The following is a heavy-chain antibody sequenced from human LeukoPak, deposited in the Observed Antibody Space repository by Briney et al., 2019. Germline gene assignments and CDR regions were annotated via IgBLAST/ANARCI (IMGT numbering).Heavy chain of an antibody. D-gene: IGHD2-8*01. CDR3: AKAYGTNGYFQLPIDF. V-gene: IGHV3-30*02. CDR1: GFTFRSYG. J-gene: IGHJ4*02. Sequence: PGGSLRLSCAASGFTFRSYGMHWVRQAPGKGLEWVAFIRYDGSNKYYADSVKGRFTISRDNSRNTLYLQLNNLRAEDTAIYYCAKAYGTNGYFQLPIDFWGQGTLVTVSS. CDR2: IRYDGSNK.